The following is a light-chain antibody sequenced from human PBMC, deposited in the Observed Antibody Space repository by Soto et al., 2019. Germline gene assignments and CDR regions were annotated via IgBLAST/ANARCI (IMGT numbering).Light chain of an antibody. J-gene: IGLJ2*01. CDR1: SSDVGSNNL. V-gene: IGLV2-23*02. CDR3: CSYAVSSTFVV. Sequence: QSALTQPASVSGSPEQSITISCTGTSSDVGSNNLVSWYQQHPGKATKLMIYEVSKRPSGVSTRFSGPKSGNTASLTIAGLQAEHEADYYFCSYAVSSTFVVFGGGTKVTLL. CDR2: EVS.